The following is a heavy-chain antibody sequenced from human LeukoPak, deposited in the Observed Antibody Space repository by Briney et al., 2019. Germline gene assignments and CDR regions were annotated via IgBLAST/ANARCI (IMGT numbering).Heavy chain of an antibody. CDR1: GGSISSGGYY. Sequence: KPSETLSLTCTVSGGSISSGGYYWSWIRQPPGKGLEWIGYIYHSGSTYYNPSLKSRVTISVDTSKNQFSLKLSSVTAADTAVYYCASHGIADSSPYFDYWGQGTLVTVSS. CDR2: IYHSGST. J-gene: IGHJ4*02. D-gene: IGHD6-13*01. CDR3: ASHGIADSSPYFDY. V-gene: IGHV4-30-2*03.